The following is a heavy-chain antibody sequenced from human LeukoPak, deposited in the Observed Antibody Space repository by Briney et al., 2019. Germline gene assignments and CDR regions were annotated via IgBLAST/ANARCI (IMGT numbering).Heavy chain of an antibody. D-gene: IGHD4-11*01. CDR1: GFTFSSYW. J-gene: IGHJ4*02. CDR3: ARALDYSNYLDY. Sequence: GSLRLSCAASGFTFSSYWMHWVRQPPGKGLEWIGEINHSGSTNYNPSLKSRVTISVDTSKNQFSLKLSSVTAADTAVYYCARALDYSNYLDYWGQGTLVTVSS. V-gene: IGHV4-34*01. CDR2: INHSGST.